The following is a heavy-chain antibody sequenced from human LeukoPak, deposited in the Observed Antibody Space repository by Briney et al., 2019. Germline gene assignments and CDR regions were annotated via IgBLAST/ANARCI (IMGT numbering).Heavy chain of an antibody. CDR2: ISYDGGNK. Sequence: GRSLRLSCAASGFTFSSYGMHWVRQAPGKGLEWVAVISYDGGNKYYADSVKGRFTISRDNSKNTLYLQMNSLRAEDTAVYYCAKALYRGPTSPYDYWGQGTLVTVSS. J-gene: IGHJ4*02. CDR3: AKALYRGPTSPYDY. CDR1: GFTFSSYG. D-gene: IGHD3-10*01. V-gene: IGHV3-30*18.